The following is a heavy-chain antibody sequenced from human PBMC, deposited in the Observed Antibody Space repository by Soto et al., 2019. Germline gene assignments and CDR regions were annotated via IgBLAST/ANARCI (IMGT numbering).Heavy chain of an antibody. J-gene: IGHJ2*01. CDR3: AKTGPYDILTYWYFDL. V-gene: IGHV4-39*01. D-gene: IGHD3-9*01. Sequence: PSETLSLTYIVSGDSISSSSYYWVWIRQPPGKGLEWIGSIYYSGTTYYNPSLESRVTISIDTSKNQFSLKVSSLTAADTAVYYCAKTGPYDILTYWYFDLWGRGTLVPVS. CDR2: IYYSGTT. CDR1: GDSISSSSYY.